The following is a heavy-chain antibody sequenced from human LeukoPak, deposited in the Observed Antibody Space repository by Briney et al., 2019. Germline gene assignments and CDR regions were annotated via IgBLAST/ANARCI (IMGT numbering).Heavy chain of an antibody. J-gene: IGHJ5*02. CDR3: ARATSSNWFDP. CDR2: VYTSGST. Sequence: SETLSLTCTVSGASISSGSYYWSWIRQPAGKGLEWIGRVYTSGSTNYNPSLKSRVTMSVDTSKNQFSLKLSSVTAADTAVYYCARATSSNWFDPWGQGTLVTVSS. V-gene: IGHV4-61*02. CDR1: GASISSGSYY.